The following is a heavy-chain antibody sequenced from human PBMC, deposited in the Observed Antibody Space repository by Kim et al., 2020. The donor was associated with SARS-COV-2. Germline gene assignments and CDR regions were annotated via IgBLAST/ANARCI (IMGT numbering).Heavy chain of an antibody. CDR3: TTSYGSANYYYGMDV. V-gene: IGHV3-15*01. J-gene: IGHJ6*02. CDR2: IKSKTDGGTT. CDR1: GFTFSNAW. D-gene: IGHD3-10*01. Sequence: GGSLRLSCAASGFTFSNAWMSWVRQAPGKGLEWVGRIKSKTDGGTTDYAAPVKGRFTISRDDSKNTLYLQMNSLKTEDTAVYYCTTSYGSANYYYGMDVWGQGTTVTVSS.